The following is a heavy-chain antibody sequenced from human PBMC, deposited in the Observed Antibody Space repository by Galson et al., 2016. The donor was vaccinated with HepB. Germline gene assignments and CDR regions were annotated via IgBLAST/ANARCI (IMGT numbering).Heavy chain of an antibody. V-gene: IGHV3-53*01. CDR3: ARDGESGSYEA. CDR1: GFTISSNY. Sequence: SLRLSCAASGFTISSNYMSWVRQTPGKGLEWISVLYSSGSTYYADSVRGRFTISRDNSKNTLYLQMDSLRVNDTAMYYCARDGESGSYEAWGQGTLVTVSS. D-gene: IGHD1-26*01. CDR2: LYSSGST. J-gene: IGHJ5*02.